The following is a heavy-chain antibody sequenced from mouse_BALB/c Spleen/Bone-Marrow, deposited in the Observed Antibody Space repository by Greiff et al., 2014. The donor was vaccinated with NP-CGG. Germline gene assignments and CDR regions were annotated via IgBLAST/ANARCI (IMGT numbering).Heavy chain of an antibody. Sequence: QVQLQQSGPELVKPGASVRISCKASGYTFTSYYIHWVKQRPVQGLEWIGWIYPGNVNTKYNEKFKGKATLTADKSSSTAYMQLSSLTSEDSAVYFCARDYYGSSSFAYWGQGTLVTVSA. V-gene: IGHV1S56*01. J-gene: IGHJ3*01. CDR1: GYTFTSYY. CDR3: ARDYYGSSSFAY. D-gene: IGHD1-1*01. CDR2: IYPGNVNT.